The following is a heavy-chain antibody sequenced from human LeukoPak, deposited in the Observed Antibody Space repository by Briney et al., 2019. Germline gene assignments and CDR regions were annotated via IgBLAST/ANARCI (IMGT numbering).Heavy chain of an antibody. CDR3: TRQWKDAFDI. Sequence: GGSLRLSCAASGFTFSSYGMHWVRQAPGKGLEWVGFIRSKAYGGTTEYAASVKGRFTISRDDSKSIAYLQMNSLKTEDTAVYYCTRQWKDAFDIWGQGTMVTVSS. V-gene: IGHV3-49*04. CDR2: IRSKAYGGTT. J-gene: IGHJ3*02. D-gene: IGHD1-1*01. CDR1: GFTFSSYG.